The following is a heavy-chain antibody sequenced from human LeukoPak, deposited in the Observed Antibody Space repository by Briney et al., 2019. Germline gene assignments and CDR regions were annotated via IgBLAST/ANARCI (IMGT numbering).Heavy chain of an antibody. CDR3: ARDFLGTRIDYYYMDV. Sequence: GGSLRLSCAASGFTFSSYSMNWVRQAPGKGLEWVSSISSSSSYIYYADSVKGRFTISRDNSKNTLYLQMNSLRAEDTAVYYCARDFLGTRIDYYYMDVWGKGTTVTVSS. D-gene: IGHD1-14*01. J-gene: IGHJ6*03. CDR2: ISSSSSYI. CDR1: GFTFSSYS. V-gene: IGHV3-21*01.